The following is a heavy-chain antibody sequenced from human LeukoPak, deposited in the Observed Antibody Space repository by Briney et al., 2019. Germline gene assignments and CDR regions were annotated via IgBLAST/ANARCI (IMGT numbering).Heavy chain of an antibody. D-gene: IGHD3-10*01. Sequence: ASVKVSCKASGYTFTSYDINWVRQAAGQGLEWMGWMNPNSGNTGYAQKFQSRVTMTRNISISTAYMELSSLKSEDTAVFYCARGAGYGSGSRDYWGQGTLVTVSS. V-gene: IGHV1-8*01. CDR1: GYTFTSYD. CDR3: ARGAGYGSGSRDY. CDR2: MNPNSGNT. J-gene: IGHJ4*02.